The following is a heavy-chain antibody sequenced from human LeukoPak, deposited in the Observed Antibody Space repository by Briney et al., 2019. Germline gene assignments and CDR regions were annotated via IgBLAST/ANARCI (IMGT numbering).Heavy chain of an antibody. CDR3: ARTYCGGDCYYSYFDY. J-gene: IGHJ4*02. V-gene: IGHV5-51*01. CDR1: GYSFTTYW. Sequence: GESLKISCKGSGYSFTTYWIGWVRQMPGKGLEWMGIIYPGDSDTRYSPSFQGQVTISADKSISTAYLQWSSLRASDTAMYYCARTYCGGDCYYSYFDYWGQGTLVTVSS. D-gene: IGHD2-21*02. CDR2: IYPGDSDT.